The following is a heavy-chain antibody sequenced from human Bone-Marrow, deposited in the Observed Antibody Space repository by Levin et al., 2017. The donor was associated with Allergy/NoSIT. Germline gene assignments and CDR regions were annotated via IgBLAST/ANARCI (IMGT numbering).Heavy chain of an antibody. CDR1: GFTFDDYA. CDR2: ISWDGGSV. V-gene: IGHV3-9*01. J-gene: IGHJ4*02. Sequence: PGGSLRLSCAASGFTFDDYAIHWVRQAPGKGLEWVSGISWDGGSVGYANSVKGRFSISRDNAKNSLSLQMNSLRVEDTALYFCVKGSDYSGNSWDYFDHWGQGALVTVSS. D-gene: IGHD4-23*01. CDR3: VKGSDYSGNSWDYFDH.